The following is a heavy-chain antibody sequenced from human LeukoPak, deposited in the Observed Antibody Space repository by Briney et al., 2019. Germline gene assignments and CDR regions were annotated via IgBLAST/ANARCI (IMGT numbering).Heavy chain of an antibody. J-gene: IGHJ5*02. CDR2: TKSDGSIT. CDR1: GFTFSGYW. V-gene: IGHV3-74*01. Sequence: GGSLRLSCAASGFTFSGYWMHWVRQAPGKGLVWVSRTKSDGSITSYADSVKGRVTISRDNAKNTLYLQMNSLRAEDTAVYYCARSDWFDPWGQGTLVIVSS. CDR3: ARSDWFDP. D-gene: IGHD2-21*01.